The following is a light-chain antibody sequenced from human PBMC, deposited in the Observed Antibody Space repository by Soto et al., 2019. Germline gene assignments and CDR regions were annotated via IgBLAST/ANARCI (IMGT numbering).Light chain of an antibody. CDR2: AAA. CDR3: QQAYGAPPT. J-gene: IGKJ1*01. Sequence: DIQMTQSPSSLSASVGDRVTITCRASQSITTYLNWYQQTSGEAPKHLIYAAARLQTGVPSRFSGSGSGTDFTLTISSLQPEDFATYYCQQAYGAPPTFGQGTKVEIK. CDR1: QSITTY. V-gene: IGKV1-39*01.